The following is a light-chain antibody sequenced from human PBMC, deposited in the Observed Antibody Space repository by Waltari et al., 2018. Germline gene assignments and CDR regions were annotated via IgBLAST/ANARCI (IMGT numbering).Light chain of an antibody. CDR3: CAYTSSSSLGV. V-gene: IGLV2-14*03. J-gene: IGLJ1*01. CDR2: DIG. Sequence: QSALTQPASVSGSPGQSITISCTGSSSDIGDYDYVSWYQQSPGKAPKLIIYDIGARPPGVSDRFSGSKSGNTASLTISGLQAEDESDYYCCAYTSSSSLGVFGTGTKVTVL. CDR1: SSDIGDYDY.